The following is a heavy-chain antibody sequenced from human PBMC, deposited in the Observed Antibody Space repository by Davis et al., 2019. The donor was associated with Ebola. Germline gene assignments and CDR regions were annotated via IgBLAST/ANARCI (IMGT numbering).Heavy chain of an antibody. CDR1: GGSFSGYY. CDR2: INHSGST. J-gene: IGHJ4*02. CDR3: ARGPSIANFDY. V-gene: IGHV4-34*01. Sequence: MPSETLSLTCAVYGGSFSGYYWSWIRQPPGKGLEWIGEINHSGSTNHNPSLKSRVTISVDTSKNQFSLKLSSVTAADTAVYYCARGPSIANFDYWGQGTLVTVSS. D-gene: IGHD6-6*01.